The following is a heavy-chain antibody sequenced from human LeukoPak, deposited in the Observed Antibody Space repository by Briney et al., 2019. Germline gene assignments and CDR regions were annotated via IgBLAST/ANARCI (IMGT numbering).Heavy chain of an antibody. CDR1: GAPTSSYY. CDR2: IYYSGST. CDR3: ARASSSWYGMDV. V-gene: IGHV4-59*01. D-gene: IGHD6-13*01. J-gene: IGHJ6*02. Sequence: SETLSLTCTASGAPTSSYYGSWIRHPPGKGLEWIGYIYYSGSTNYNPSLKSRVTISVDTSKNQFSLKLSSVTAADTAVYYCARASSSWYGMDVWGQGTTVTVSS.